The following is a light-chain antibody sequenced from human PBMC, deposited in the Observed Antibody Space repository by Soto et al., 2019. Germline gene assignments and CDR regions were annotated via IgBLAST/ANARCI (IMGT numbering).Light chain of an antibody. CDR3: HQRQSWPRT. CDR1: QAVNTR. V-gene: IGKV3-11*01. CDR2: LAS. Sequence: ILLTQSPATLSSFAGERVTLSCRACQAVNTRLAWYQHKPGQAPRLPIYLASNRAAGVPARFSGSGSGTDFTLTISNVEPEDFAVYYCHQRQSWPRTFGQGTKVDI. J-gene: IGKJ1*01.